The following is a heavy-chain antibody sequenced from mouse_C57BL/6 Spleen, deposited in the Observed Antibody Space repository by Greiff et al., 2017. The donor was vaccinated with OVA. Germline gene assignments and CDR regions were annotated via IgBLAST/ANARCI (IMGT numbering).Heavy chain of an antibody. D-gene: IGHD1-1*01. V-gene: IGHV1-69*01. CDR1: GYTFTSYW. Sequence: QVQLQQPGAELVMPGASVKLSCKASGYTFTSYWMHWVKQRPGQGLEWIGEIDPSDSYTNYNQKFKGKSTLTVDKSSSTAYMQLSSLTSEDSAVYYCARYGSSFAYWGQGTRVTVSA. CDR2: IDPSDSYT. J-gene: IGHJ3*01. CDR3: ARYGSSFAY.